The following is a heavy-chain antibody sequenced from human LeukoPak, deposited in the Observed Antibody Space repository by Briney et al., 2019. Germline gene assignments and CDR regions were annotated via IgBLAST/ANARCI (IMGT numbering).Heavy chain of an antibody. CDR3: AKPHDSRRHYFDY. J-gene: IGHJ4*02. Sequence: GGSLRLSCAASGFTFSSFAMSWVRQAPGKGLEWVSAISGSGGSTYYADSVKGRFTISRDNSKNTLYLQMNSLRAEDTAVYYCAKPHDSRRHYFDYWGQGTLVTVSS. V-gene: IGHV3-23*01. CDR2: ISGSGGST. D-gene: IGHD3-3*01. CDR1: GFTFSSFA.